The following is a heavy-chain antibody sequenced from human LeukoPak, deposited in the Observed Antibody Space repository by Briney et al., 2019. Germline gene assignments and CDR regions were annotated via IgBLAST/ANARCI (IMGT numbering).Heavy chain of an antibody. Sequence: GGSLRLSCSASGFTFRNYGIHWVRQAPGKGLEWVIVVSRDGGTKYYSDSVKGRFSISRDTSKNTLYLQMNSLRVEDTAVYYCATRRFGELTYWGQGTLVSVSS. V-gene: IGHV3-30*03. CDR1: GFTFRNYG. J-gene: IGHJ4*02. D-gene: IGHD3-10*01. CDR2: VSRDGGTK. CDR3: ATRRFGELTY.